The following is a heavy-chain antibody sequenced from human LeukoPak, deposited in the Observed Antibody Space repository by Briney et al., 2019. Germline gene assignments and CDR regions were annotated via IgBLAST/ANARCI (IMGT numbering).Heavy chain of an antibody. Sequence: SQTLSLTCTVSGGSISSGSYYWSWIRQPAGKGLEWIGRIYTSGSTNYNPSLKSRVIISVDTSENQFSLKLSSVTAADTAVYYCARFGGYYDSSGYYPFQHWGQGTLVTVSS. D-gene: IGHD3-22*01. CDR2: IYTSGST. CDR3: ARFGGYYDSSGYYPFQH. CDR1: GGSISSGSYY. J-gene: IGHJ1*01. V-gene: IGHV4-61*02.